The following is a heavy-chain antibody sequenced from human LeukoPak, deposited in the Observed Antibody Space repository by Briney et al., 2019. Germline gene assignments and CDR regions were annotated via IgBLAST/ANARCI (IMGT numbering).Heavy chain of an antibody. V-gene: IGHV1-2*06. D-gene: IGHD2-2*01. CDR3: ARLARGSTSSAIRNYYFDY. CDR1: GYTFTGYY. CDR2: INPNSGGT. Sequence: ASVKVSCKASGYTFTGYYMHWVRQAPGQGLEWMGRINPNSGGTNYAQKFQGRVTMTRDTSISTAYMELSRLRSDDTAVYYCARLARGSTSSAIRNYYFDYWGQGTLVTVSS. J-gene: IGHJ4*02.